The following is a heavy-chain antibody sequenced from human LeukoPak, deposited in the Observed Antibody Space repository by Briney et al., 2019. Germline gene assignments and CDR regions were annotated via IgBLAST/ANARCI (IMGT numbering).Heavy chain of an antibody. Sequence: SETLSLTCTVSGDSITSGAFYWAWLRQSPGKGLEWIGNVYDSGSTQYNPSLRGRVSISMEKTKNQFSLNLNSVSVTDTAIYYCARRDYAAWFDPWGQGTLVTVSS. V-gene: IGHV4-39*01. D-gene: IGHD4/OR15-4a*01. CDR3: ARRDYAAWFDP. CDR1: GDSITSGAFY. CDR2: VYDSGST. J-gene: IGHJ5*02.